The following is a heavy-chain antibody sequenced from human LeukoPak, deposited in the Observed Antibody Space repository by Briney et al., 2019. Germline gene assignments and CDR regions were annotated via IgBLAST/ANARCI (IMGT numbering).Heavy chain of an antibody. CDR2: ISSSGGTT. J-gene: IGHJ6*02. V-gene: IGHV3-23*01. CDR1: GFTLSNAW. CDR3: TKVRLSNLYYYYGMDV. Sequence: AGGSLRLSCAASGFTLSNAWMNWVRQAPGKGLEWLSAISSSGGTTCYADSVKGRFTISRDNSRNTLYLQMNSLRVADTAVYFCTKVRLSNLYYYYGMDVWGQGTTVTVSS. D-gene: IGHD2-21*02.